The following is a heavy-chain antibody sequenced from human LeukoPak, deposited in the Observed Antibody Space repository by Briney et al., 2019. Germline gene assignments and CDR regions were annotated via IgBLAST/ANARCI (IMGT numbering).Heavy chain of an antibody. CDR3: ARGGSSGWSPRAVYAFDI. CDR1: GYTFTGYY. CDR2: INPNSGGT. D-gene: IGHD6-19*01. V-gene: IGHV1-2*02. J-gene: IGHJ3*02. Sequence: GASVKVSCKASGYTFTGYYMHWVRQAPGQGLEWMGWINPNSGGTNYAQKFQGRVTMTRDTSISTAYMELSRLRSDDTAVYYCARGGSSGWSPRAVYAFDIWGQGTMVTVSS.